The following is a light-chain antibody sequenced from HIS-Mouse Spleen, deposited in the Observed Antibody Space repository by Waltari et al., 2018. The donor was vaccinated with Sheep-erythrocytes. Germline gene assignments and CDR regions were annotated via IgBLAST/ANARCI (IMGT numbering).Light chain of an antibody. CDR3: YSTDSSGNHWV. CDR2: EDT. CDR1: ALPKQY. V-gene: IGLV3-10*01. J-gene: IGLJ3*02. Sequence: SYELTQPPSVSVSPGQTASITCSGDALPKQYAYWYQQKSGQAPVLVIYEDTKRPSGIPERFSGSSSGTMATLTISGAQVEDDADYYCYSTDSSGNHWVFGGGTKLTVL.